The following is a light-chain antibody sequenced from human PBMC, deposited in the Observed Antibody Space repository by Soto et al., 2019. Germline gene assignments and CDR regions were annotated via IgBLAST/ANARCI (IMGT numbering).Light chain of an antibody. CDR3: CSYAGSRNV. Sequence: SVLTQPASVSESPGQSITISCTGTSSDVGSYKFVSWYQQHPGKAPKLIVYEGSKRPSGVSNRFSGSKSGNTASLTISGLQADDEADYYCCSYAGSRNVFGTGTKVTV. CDR2: EGS. CDR1: SSDVGSYKF. J-gene: IGLJ1*01. V-gene: IGLV2-23*03.